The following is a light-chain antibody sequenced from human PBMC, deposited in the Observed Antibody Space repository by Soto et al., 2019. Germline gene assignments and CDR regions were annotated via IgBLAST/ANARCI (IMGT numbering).Light chain of an antibody. J-gene: IGKJ1*01. CDR1: QSTSSY. CDR3: QQYSSHST. V-gene: IGKV1-5*03. CDR2: QAS. Sequence: DIQMTQSPSTLSASVGDRVTITCRASQSTSSYLAWYQQKPGKAPKLLIYQASSLENGVPSRFSGSGSGTEFILTISSLQPDDFAPYYCQQYSSHSTFGQVTKV.